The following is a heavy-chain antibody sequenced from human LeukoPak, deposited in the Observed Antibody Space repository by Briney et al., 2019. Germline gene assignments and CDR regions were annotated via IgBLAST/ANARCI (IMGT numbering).Heavy chain of an antibody. CDR2: IRSKAYGGTT. Sequence: GRSLRLSCTGSGFTFGDYGMSWVRQAPGKGLEWVRCIRSKAYGGTTEYAASVKGRFTISRDDSKSIAYLQMNSLKTEDTAVYYCSNSYCGGDCYSGGYFDYWGQGTLVTVSS. CDR3: SNSYCGGDCYSGGYFDY. V-gene: IGHV3-49*04. J-gene: IGHJ4*02. CDR1: GFTFGDYG. D-gene: IGHD2-21*02.